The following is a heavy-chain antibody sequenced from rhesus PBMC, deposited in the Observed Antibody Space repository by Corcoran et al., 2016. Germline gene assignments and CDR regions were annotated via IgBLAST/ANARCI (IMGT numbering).Heavy chain of an antibody. Sequence: QVHLQDSGPGLSQPSESLSLSCAVSGGSFISYLLCWIRPPPGQGLVWIGSIYGSSGSTEYNPSRKSRATISRDTSKNQFSLKLSSGTAADTAVYYWARGYCTGSGCYAWYFDLWDPGTPITISS. V-gene: IGHV4-160*01. CDR3: ARGYCTGSGCYAWYFDL. J-gene: IGHJ2*01. CDR2: IYGSSGST. D-gene: IGHD2-21*01. CDR1: GGSFISYL.